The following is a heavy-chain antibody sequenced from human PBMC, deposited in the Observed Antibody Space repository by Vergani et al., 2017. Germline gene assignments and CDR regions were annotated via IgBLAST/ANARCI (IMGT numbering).Heavy chain of an antibody. J-gene: IGHJ6*02. CDR1: GFTFSSYA. V-gene: IGHV3-30-3*01. CDR3: ARGAFDYGGNPFNYYYYGMDV. D-gene: IGHD4-23*01. CDR2: ISYDGSNK. Sequence: QVQLVESGGGVVQPGRSLRLSCAASGFTFSSYAMHWVRQAPGKGLECVAVISYDGSNKYYADSVKGRFTISRDNSKNTLYLQMNSLRAEDTAVYYCARGAFDYGGNPFNYYYYGMDVWGQGTTVTVSS.